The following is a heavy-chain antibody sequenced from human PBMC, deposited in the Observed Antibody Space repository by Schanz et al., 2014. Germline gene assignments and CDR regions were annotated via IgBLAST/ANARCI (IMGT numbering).Heavy chain of an antibody. Sequence: EVQLVESGGGLVQPGGSLRLSCAASGFTFRDYYMSWIRQAPGRGLEWVSGISGSGGTTHYADSVKGRFTMSRDNSKNTLYLQMNSLRAEDTAVYYCARANYRRKINFDYWGRGTLVTVSS. V-gene: IGHV3-23*04. CDR2: ISGSGGTT. J-gene: IGHJ4*02. CDR1: GFTFRDYY. CDR3: ARANYRRKINFDY. D-gene: IGHD3-10*01.